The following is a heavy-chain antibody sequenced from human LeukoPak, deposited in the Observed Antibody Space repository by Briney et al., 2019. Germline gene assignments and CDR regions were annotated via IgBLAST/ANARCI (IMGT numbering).Heavy chain of an antibody. J-gene: IGHJ3*02. V-gene: IGHV6-1*01. CDR2: TYYRSKWYN. D-gene: IGHD2-21*01. CDR3: CHSLGGRTGAFDI. CDR1: GDSVSSNSAA. Sequence: SQTLSLTCAISGDSVSSNSAAWNWITQSPSRGLEWLGRTYYRSKWYNDYAVSVKSRITINPDTSKNQFSLQLDSVTPEDTAVYYCCHSLGGRTGAFDIWGRGTVVTVSS.